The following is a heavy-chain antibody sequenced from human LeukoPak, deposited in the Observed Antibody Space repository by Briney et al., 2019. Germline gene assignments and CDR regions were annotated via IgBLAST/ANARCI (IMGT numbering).Heavy chain of an antibody. D-gene: IGHD3-10*01. V-gene: IGHV1-8*03. Sequence: ASVKVSCKASGYTFTSYDINWVRQATGQGLEWMGWMNPNSGNTGYAQKFQGRVTITRNTSISTAYMELRSLRSDDTAVYYCARDVWFGERNFDYWGQGTLVTVSS. CDR2: MNPNSGNT. CDR1: GYTFTSYD. J-gene: IGHJ4*02. CDR3: ARDVWFGERNFDY.